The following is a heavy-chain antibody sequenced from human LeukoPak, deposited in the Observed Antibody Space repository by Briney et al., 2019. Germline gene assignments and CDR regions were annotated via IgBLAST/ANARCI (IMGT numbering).Heavy chain of an antibody. J-gene: IGHJ4*02. Sequence: NPGGSLRLSCAASGFTFSSYSMNWVRQAPGKGLEWVSSISSSSSYIYYADSVKGRFTISRDNAKNSLYLQMNSLRAEDTAVYYCARDYSMVRGANKCFDYWGQGTLVTVSS. CDR3: ARDYSMVRGANKCFDY. D-gene: IGHD3-10*01. CDR1: GFTFSSYS. CDR2: ISSSSSYI. V-gene: IGHV3-21*01.